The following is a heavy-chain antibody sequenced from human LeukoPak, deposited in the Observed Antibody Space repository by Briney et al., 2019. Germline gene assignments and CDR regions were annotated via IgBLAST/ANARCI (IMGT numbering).Heavy chain of an antibody. Sequence: LETLSLTCTVSGGSISSYYWSWIRQPPGKGLEWIGYIYYSGSTNYNPSLKSRVTISVDTSKNQFSLKLSSVTAADTAVYYCARGTGYPGPVDYWGQGTLVTVSS. CDR1: GGSISSYY. CDR3: ARGTGYPGPVDY. V-gene: IGHV4-59*01. CDR2: IYYSGST. J-gene: IGHJ4*02. D-gene: IGHD6-13*01.